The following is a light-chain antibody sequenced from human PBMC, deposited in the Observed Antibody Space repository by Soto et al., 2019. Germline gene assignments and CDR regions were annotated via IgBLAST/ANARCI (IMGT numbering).Light chain of an antibody. Sequence: EIALTQSPDTLSLSPGDRATLSCRASESVGSSYVAWYQKKPGQAPRLLIYGASSRASGIPNRFTGSGSGTDFTLTIGRLEPEDFAVYYCQQYSRSPLTFGGGPKVEIK. J-gene: IGKJ4*01. CDR2: GAS. CDR1: ESVGSSY. V-gene: IGKV3-20*01. CDR3: QQYSRSPLT.